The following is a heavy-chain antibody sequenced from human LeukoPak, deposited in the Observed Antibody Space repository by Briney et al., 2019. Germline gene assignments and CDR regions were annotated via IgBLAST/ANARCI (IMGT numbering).Heavy chain of an antibody. D-gene: IGHD2-2*01. CDR2: ISGSGGST. Sequence: GGSLRLSCAASGFTFSSYAMSWVRQAPGKGLEWVSAISGSGGSTYYADSVKGRFTISRDNSKNTLYLQMNSLRAEDTAVYYCAKDTGRYCSSTSCYYFDHWGQGTLVTVSS. V-gene: IGHV3-23*01. J-gene: IGHJ4*02. CDR3: AKDTGRYCSSTSCYYFDH. CDR1: GFTFSSYA.